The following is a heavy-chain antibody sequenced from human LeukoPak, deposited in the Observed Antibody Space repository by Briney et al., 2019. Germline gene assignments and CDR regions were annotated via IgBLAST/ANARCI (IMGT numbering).Heavy chain of an antibody. CDR2: ISGSGGST. J-gene: IGHJ4*02. CDR3: AKDREKPSQFDY. V-gene: IGHV3-23*01. Sequence: GGSLRLSCAASGFTFSSYAMSWVRQAPGKGLEWVSSISGSGGSTFYADSVKGRFTISRDNSKNTLYLQMNGLTAEDTAVYYCAKDREKPSQFDYWGQGTLVTVSS. CDR1: GFTFSSYA.